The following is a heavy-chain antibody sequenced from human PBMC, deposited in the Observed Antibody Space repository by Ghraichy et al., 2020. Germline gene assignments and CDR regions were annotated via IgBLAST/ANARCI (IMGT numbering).Heavy chain of an antibody. CDR2: ISGSGGST. J-gene: IGHJ4*02. Sequence: GGSLRLSCAASGFTFSSYAMSWVRQAPGKGLEWVSAISGSGGSTYYADSVKGRFTISRDNSKNTLYLQMNSLRAEDTAVYYCAASLITMIVVPERWRGELDYWGQGTLVTVSS. D-gene: IGHD3-22*01. CDR1: GFTFSSYA. V-gene: IGHV3-23*01. CDR3: AASLITMIVVPERWRGELDY.